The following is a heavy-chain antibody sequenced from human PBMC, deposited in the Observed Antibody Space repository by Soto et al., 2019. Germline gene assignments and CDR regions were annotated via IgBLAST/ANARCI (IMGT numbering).Heavy chain of an antibody. D-gene: IGHD6-19*01. CDR2: IYPGDSDT. CDR1: GYSFTSYW. J-gene: IGHJ5*02. CDR3: ARGPNSSPHSTYNWFDP. Sequence: PGESLKISCNGSGYSFTSYWIGWVRQMPGKGLEWMGIIYPGDSDTRYSPSFQGQVTISADKSISTAYLQWSSLKASDTAMYYCARGPNSSPHSTYNWFDPWGQGTLVTVYS. V-gene: IGHV5-51*01.